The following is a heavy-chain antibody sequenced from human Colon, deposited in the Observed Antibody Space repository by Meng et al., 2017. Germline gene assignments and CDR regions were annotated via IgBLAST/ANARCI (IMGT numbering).Heavy chain of an antibody. CDR1: GGAVSSASYY. CDR3: ARFYGSGTFEVHDY. CDR2: IHYSGSS. V-gene: IGHV4-61*01. D-gene: IGHD3-10*01. J-gene: IGHJ4*02. Sequence: QVRLQESGPGVVRASETLSLTCNVSGGAVSSASYYWSWIRQPPGKGLEWIGLIHYSGSSNYNPSLKSRVTMSVDTSKNQVSLRLTSVTAADTAVYYCARFYGSGTFEVHDYWGQGTLVTVSS.